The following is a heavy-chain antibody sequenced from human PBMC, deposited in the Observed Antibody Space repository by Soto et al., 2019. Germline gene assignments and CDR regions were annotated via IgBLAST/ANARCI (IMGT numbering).Heavy chain of an antibody. CDR1: GDSISSSSYH. J-gene: IGHJ4*02. D-gene: IGHD3-22*01. CDR2: IYYVGST. CDR3: ATPNYGSSGYYDY. V-gene: IGHV4-39*01. Sequence: SETLSLTCTVSGDSISSSSYHWGWIRQPPGKGLEWIGSIYYVGSTYYNPSLKGRVTISVDTSKNQFSLNLTSVTAADTAVYYCATPNYGSSGYYDYWRQGTLVTVSS.